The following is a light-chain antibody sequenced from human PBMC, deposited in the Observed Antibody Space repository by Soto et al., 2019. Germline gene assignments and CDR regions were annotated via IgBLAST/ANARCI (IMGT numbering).Light chain of an antibody. J-gene: IGLJ1*01. CDR2: DVS. Sequence: QSVLTQPASVSGSPGQSITISCTGTSSDVGGYNYVSWYQQHPGKAPKVMIYDVSNRPSGVSNRFSGSKSGNTASLTISGPQAEDEADYYCSSYTSSSTLLVFGTGTKLTVL. CDR3: SSYTSSSTLLV. V-gene: IGLV2-14*01. CDR1: SSDVGGYNY.